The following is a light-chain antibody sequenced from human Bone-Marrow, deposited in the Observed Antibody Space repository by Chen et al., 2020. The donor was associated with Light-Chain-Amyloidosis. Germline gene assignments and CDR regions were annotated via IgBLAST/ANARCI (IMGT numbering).Light chain of an antibody. CDR2: RDT. V-gene: IGLV3-25*03. Sequence: SYELTQPPSVSGSPGQTARIPCSGDDWPTKYADWYQQKTGQAPVLVVHRDTERPSGISVRCSCSSSGTTATLPISGGQAEDEADYHYQSADSSGTDEVIFGGGTKLTVL. CDR1: DWPTKY. J-gene: IGLJ2*01. CDR3: QSADSSGTDEVI.